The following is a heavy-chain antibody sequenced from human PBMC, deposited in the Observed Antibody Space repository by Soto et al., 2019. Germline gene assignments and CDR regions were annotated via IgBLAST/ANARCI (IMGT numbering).Heavy chain of an antibody. CDR3: ARVGSYYYDSNGYLPFDY. CDR2: ISAYNGNT. Sequence: GASVKVSCKASGYTFTSYGISWVRQAPGQGLEWMGWISAYNGNTNYAQKLQGRVTMTTDTSTSTAYMELRSLRSDDTAVYYCARVGSYYYDSNGYLPFDYWGQGTLVTVSS. J-gene: IGHJ4*02. CDR1: GYTFTSYG. V-gene: IGHV1-18*01. D-gene: IGHD3-22*01.